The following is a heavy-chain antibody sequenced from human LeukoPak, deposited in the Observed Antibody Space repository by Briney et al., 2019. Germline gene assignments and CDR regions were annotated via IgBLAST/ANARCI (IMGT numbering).Heavy chain of an antibody. V-gene: IGHV1-8*01. Sequence: ASVKVSCKVSGYTFTSYDISWVRQATGQGLEWMGWMNPNSGNTGYAQKFQGRVTMTRNTSISTAYMELSNLRSEDTAVYFCAKISRDSSGYPYWGQGTLVTVSS. CDR2: MNPNSGNT. CDR3: AKISRDSSGYPY. CDR1: GYTFTSYD. J-gene: IGHJ4*02. D-gene: IGHD3-22*01.